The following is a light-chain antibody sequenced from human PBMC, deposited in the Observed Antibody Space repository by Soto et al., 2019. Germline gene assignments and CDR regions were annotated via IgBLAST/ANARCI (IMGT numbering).Light chain of an antibody. CDR1: SSDVGGYNY. CDR3: SSYAGSNNFVV. V-gene: IGLV2-8*01. CDR2: EVS. J-gene: IGLJ2*01. Sequence: QSALTQPPSASGSPGQSVTISCTGTSSDVGGYNYVSWYQQHPGKAPKLMIYEVSKRPSGVPDRFSGSKSGNTASRPVSGLQAEDEADYYCSSYAGSNNFVVFGGGTKLTVL.